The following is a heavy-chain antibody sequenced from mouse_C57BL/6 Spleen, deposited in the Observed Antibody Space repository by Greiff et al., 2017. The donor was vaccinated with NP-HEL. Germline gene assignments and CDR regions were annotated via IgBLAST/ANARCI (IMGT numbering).Heavy chain of an antibody. J-gene: IGHJ2*01. V-gene: IGHV1-64*01. CDR1: GYTFTSYW. CDR2: IHPNSGST. Sequence: VQLQQSGAELVKPGASVKLSCKASGYTFTSYWMHWVKQRPGQGLEWIGMIHPNSGSTNYNEKFKSKATLTVDKSSSTAYMQLSSLTSEDSAVYYCASPTVVASYYFDYWGQGTTLTVSS. D-gene: IGHD1-1*01. CDR3: ASPTVVASYYFDY.